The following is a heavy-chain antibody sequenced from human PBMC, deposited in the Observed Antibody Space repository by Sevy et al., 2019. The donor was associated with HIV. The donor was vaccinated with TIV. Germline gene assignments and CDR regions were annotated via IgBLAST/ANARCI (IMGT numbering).Heavy chain of an antibody. CDR2: IWYDGSNK. CDR3: AGMATTHHAFDI. J-gene: IGHJ3*02. CDR1: GFTFSSYG. V-gene: IGHV3-33*01. D-gene: IGHD5-12*01. Sequence: GGSLRLSCAASGFTFSSYGMHWVRQAPGKGLEWVAVIWYDGSNKYYADSVKGRFTISRDNSKNTLYLQMNSLRAEDTAVYYCAGMATTHHAFDIWGQGTMVTVSS.